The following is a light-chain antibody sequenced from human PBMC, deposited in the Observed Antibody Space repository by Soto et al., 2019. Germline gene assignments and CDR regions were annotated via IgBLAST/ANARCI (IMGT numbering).Light chain of an antibody. CDR3: SSYTSSSTLV. J-gene: IGLJ2*01. CDR1: SSDVGGYNR. Sequence: QSALTQPASVSGSPGQSITISCTGTSSDVGGYNRVSWYQQHPGKAPKFMIYDVTNRPSGVSNRLSGSKSGNTASLTISGLQVEDGADYYFSSYTSSSTLVFGGGTKLTVL. V-gene: IGLV2-14*01. CDR2: DVT.